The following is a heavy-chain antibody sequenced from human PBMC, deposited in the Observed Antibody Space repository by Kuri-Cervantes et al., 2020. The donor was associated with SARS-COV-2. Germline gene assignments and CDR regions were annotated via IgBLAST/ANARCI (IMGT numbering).Heavy chain of an antibody. V-gene: IGHV4-34*01. J-gene: IGHJ4*02. CDR1: GGSFSGYY. CDR2: INHSGST. CDR3: ARRRGYSGYVYRPSYFDY. Sequence: ESLKISCAVYGGSFSGYYWSWIRQPPGKGLEWIGEINHSGSTNYNPSLKSRVTISVDTSKNQFSLKLSSVTAADTAVYYCARRRGYSGYVYRPSYFDYWGQGTLVTVSS. D-gene: IGHD5-12*01.